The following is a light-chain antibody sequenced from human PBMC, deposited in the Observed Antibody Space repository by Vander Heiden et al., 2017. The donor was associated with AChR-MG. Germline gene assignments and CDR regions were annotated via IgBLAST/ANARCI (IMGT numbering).Light chain of an antibody. J-gene: IGLJ2*01. CDR2: QDS. CDR1: KLGDKY. Sequence: SYELTQPPSVSRSPGQTASITCSGDKLGDKYACWYQQKQGQSPVLGIYQDSKRPSGIPERFSGSNSGNKATLTISGTQAMDEADYYCQAWDSSTAVVGGGNKLNVL. V-gene: IGLV3-1*01. CDR3: QAWDSSTAV.